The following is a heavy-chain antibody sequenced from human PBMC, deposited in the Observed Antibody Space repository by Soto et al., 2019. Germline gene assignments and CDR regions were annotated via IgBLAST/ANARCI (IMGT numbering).Heavy chain of an antibody. CDR2: ISSSGSTI. Sequence: GSLRLSCAASGFTFIDYYMTWIRQAPGKGLEWVSYISSSGSTIYYADSVKGRFTISRDNAKNSLYLQMNSLRAEDTAVYYCARDPLLWFGEKWFDPWGQGTLVTVSS. J-gene: IGHJ5*02. CDR1: GFTFIDYY. CDR3: ARDPLLWFGEKWFDP. D-gene: IGHD3-10*01. V-gene: IGHV3-11*01.